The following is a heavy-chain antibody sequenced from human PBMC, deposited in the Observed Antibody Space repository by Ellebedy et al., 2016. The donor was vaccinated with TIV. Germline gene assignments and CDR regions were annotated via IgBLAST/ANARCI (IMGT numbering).Heavy chain of an antibody. J-gene: IGHJ6*02. Sequence: GGSLRLXXAASGFTFSSYAMSWVRQAPGKGLEWVSAISGSGGSTYYADSVKGRFTISRDNAKNTLYLQMNSLRAEDTAVYYCARGEPYYDFWSGYYTGVHYGMDVWGQGTTVTVSS. CDR2: ISGSGGST. D-gene: IGHD3-3*01. CDR3: ARGEPYYDFWSGYYTGVHYGMDV. CDR1: GFTFSSYA. V-gene: IGHV3-23*01.